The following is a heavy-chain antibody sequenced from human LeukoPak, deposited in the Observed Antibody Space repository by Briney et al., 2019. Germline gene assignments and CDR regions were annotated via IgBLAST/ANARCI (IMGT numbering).Heavy chain of an antibody. CDR3: ARDQSGNYDFWIPDVY. D-gene: IGHD3-3*01. CDR2: IRSSGDST. J-gene: IGHJ4*02. CDR1: GFTFSSYG. Sequence: GGSLRLSCAASGFTFSSYGMSWVRQAPGKGLEWVSGIRSSGDSTYYADSVKGRFTISRDNSKNTLYLQMNSLRAEDTAVYYCARDQSGNYDFWIPDVYWGQGTLVTVSS. V-gene: IGHV3-23*01.